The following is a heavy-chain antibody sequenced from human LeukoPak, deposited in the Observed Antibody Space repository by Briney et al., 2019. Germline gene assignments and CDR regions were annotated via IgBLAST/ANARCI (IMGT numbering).Heavy chain of an antibody. Sequence: GGTLRLSCAASGFTFSSYGMSWVRQAPGKGLECVSGISGSGGTTYYADSVKGRFTISRDNAKNSLYLQMNSLRAEDTAVYYCARDYGGSSPFDYWGQGTLVTVSS. CDR1: GFTFSSYG. D-gene: IGHD4-23*01. V-gene: IGHV3-23*01. J-gene: IGHJ4*02. CDR3: ARDYGGSSPFDY. CDR2: ISGSGGTT.